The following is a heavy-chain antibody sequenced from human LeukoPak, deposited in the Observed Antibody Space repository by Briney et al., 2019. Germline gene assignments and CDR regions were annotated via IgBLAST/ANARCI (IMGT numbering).Heavy chain of an antibody. V-gene: IGHV3-30*07. D-gene: IGHD3-22*01. CDR3: ARDLFNSYYDTSGYSAFDY. Sequence: GRSLRLSCAASGFTFSSYAMHWVRQAPGKGLEWVAVISYDGSNKYYADSVKGRFTVSRDNARNSLYLQMNSLRAEDTAVYYCARDLFNSYYDTSGYSAFDYWGQGTLVTVSS. CDR1: GFTFSSYA. J-gene: IGHJ4*02. CDR2: ISYDGSNK.